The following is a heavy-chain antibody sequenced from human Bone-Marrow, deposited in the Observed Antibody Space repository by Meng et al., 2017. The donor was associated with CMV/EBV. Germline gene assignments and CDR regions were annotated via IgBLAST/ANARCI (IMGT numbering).Heavy chain of an antibody. CDR3: ARDREQLPTPYYYYGMDV. V-gene: IGHV1-2*02. D-gene: IGHD6-6*01. CDR2: INPNSGGT. J-gene: IGHJ6*02. Sequence: ASVKVSCKASGYTFTGYYMHWVRQAPGQGLEWMGWINPNSGGTNYAQKFQGRVTMTRDTSISTAYMELSRLRSDDTAVYYWARDREQLPTPYYYYGMDVWGQGTTVTVSS. CDR1: GYTFTGYY.